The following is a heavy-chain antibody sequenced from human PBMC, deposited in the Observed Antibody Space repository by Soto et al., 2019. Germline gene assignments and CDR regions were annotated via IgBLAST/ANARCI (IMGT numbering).Heavy chain of an antibody. CDR1: GGSFSGYY. V-gene: IGHV4-34*01. CDR2: INHSGST. D-gene: IGHD1-26*01. Sequence: SETLSLTCAVYGGSFSGYYWSWIRQPPGKGLEWIGEINHSGSTNYNPSLKSRVTISVDTSKNQFSLKLSSVTAADTAVYYCARRIRYIVGATGYFDYCGQGTLVTVSS. CDR3: ARRIRYIVGATGYFDY. J-gene: IGHJ4*02.